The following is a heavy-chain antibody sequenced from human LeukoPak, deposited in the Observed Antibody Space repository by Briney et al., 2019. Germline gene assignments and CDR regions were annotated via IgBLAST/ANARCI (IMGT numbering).Heavy chain of an antibody. CDR2: ISGSGGST. D-gene: IGHD3-10*01. V-gene: IGHV3-23*01. CDR1: GFTFSSYA. Sequence: GGSLRLSCAASGFTFSSYAMSWVRQAPGKGLEWVSAISGSGGSTYYADSVKGRFTISRDNSKNTLYLQMNSLRAEDTAVYYCAKGVGLLWFGADYYYYYGMDAWGKGTTVTVSS. J-gene: IGHJ6*04. CDR3: AKGVGLLWFGADYYYYYGMDA.